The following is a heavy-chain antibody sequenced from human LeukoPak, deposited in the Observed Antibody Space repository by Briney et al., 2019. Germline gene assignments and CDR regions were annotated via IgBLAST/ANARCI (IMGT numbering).Heavy chain of an antibody. CDR2: IYSGGST. Sequence: GGSLRLSCAASGFTVSNNYMNWVRQAPGKGLEWVSVIYSGGSTYYADSVKGRFTISRDNSKSTLYLQMNSLRAEDTAVYYCARSLTTGYYFDYWGQGILVTVSS. V-gene: IGHV3-53*01. CDR1: GFTVSNNY. CDR3: ARSLTTGYYFDY. D-gene: IGHD1-1*01. J-gene: IGHJ4*02.